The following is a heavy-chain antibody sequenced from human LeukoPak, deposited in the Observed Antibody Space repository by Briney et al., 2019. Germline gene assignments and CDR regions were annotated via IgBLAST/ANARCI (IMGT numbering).Heavy chain of an antibody. J-gene: IGHJ6*02. CDR3: AKNKLMVRGVTPYYYYGMDV. CDR2: ISGSGGST. CDR1: GFTFSSYA. D-gene: IGHD3-10*01. V-gene: IGHV3-23*01. Sequence: GGSLRLSCAASGFTFSSYAMSWVRQAPGKGLEWVSAISGSGGSTYYADSVKGRFTISRDNSKNTLYLQMNSLRAEDTAVYYCAKNKLMVRGVTPYYYYGMDVWGQGTTVTVSS.